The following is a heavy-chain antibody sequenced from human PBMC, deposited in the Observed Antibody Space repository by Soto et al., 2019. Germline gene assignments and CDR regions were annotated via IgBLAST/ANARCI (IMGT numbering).Heavy chain of an antibody. CDR1: GGTLSSYT. Sequence: QVQLVQSGAEVKKPVSSVKVSCKASGGTLSSYTFSWVRQGPGQGLEWMGRVIPNFGVTNYAKKFQGRFTIVVDTSTSTAYMELNSLRYEDTAVYYCARDTGYCSDTSCPDFDYWGQGTLVTVSS. V-gene: IGHV1-69*08. CDR3: ARDTGYCSDTSCPDFDY. J-gene: IGHJ4*02. CDR2: VIPNFGVT. D-gene: IGHD2-15*01.